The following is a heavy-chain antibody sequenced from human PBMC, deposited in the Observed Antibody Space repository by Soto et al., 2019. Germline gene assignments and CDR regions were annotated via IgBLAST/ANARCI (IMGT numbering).Heavy chain of an antibody. CDR1: GYTFTSYY. CDR2: INPSGGST. CDR3: ATLARPQQQLSAHWFDP. V-gene: IGHV1-46*01. J-gene: IGHJ5*02. D-gene: IGHD6-13*01. Sequence: ASVKVSCKASGYTFTSYYMHWVRQAPGQGLEWMGIINPSGGSTSYAQKFQGRVTMTRDTSTSTVYMELSSLRSEDTAVYYCATLARPQQQLSAHWFDPWGQGTLVTVS.